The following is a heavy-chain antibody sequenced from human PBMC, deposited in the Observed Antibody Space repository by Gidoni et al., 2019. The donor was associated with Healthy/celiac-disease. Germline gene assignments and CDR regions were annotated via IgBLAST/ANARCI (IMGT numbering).Heavy chain of an antibody. CDR1: GFTFDDYA. CDR3: AKDTRLGSGYYHAFAI. J-gene: IGHJ3*02. Sequence: EVQLVESGGGLVQPGRSLRLSCAASGFTFDDYAMHWVRQAPGKGLEWVSGISWNSGNIGYADSVKGRFTISRDNAKNSVYLQMNSLRAEDTALYYCAKDTRLGSGYYHAFAIWGQGTMVTVSS. CDR2: ISWNSGNI. D-gene: IGHD6-25*01. V-gene: IGHV3-9*01.